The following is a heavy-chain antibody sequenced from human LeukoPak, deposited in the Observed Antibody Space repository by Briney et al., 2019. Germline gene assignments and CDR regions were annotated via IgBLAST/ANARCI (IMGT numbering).Heavy chain of an antibody. CDR1: GFTFSDYY. Sequence: GGSLRLSCAASGFTFSDYYMSWIRQAPGKGLEWVAFIWSDESNRYYADSVKGRFTISRDNSKNMLYLQMNSLRAEDTAVYCAKSLSSRGVIIPKTSRYFDYWGQGTLVTVSS. D-gene: IGHD3-10*01. J-gene: IGHJ4*02. CDR2: IWSDESNR. CDR3: AKSLSSRGVIIPKTSRYFDY. V-gene: IGHV3-30*02.